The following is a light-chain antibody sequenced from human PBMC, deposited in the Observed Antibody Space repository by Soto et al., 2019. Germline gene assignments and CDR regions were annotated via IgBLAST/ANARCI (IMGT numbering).Light chain of an antibody. V-gene: IGKV4-1*01. CDR2: WAS. CDR1: QSVLYSSNNKNY. CDR3: QQHYNTPFT. Sequence: DIVLTQSPDSLTVSLGERATINCKSSQSVLYSSNNKNYLAWYQQKPGQPPKLLIYWASTRESGVPDRFSGSGSGTDFTLTITSLQAEDVAVYYCQQHYNTPFTFGPGTKVDI. J-gene: IGKJ3*01.